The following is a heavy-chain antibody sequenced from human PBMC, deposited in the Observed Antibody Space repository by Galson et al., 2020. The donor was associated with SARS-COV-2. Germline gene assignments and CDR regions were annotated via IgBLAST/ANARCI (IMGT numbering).Heavy chain of an antibody. CDR1: GGSFSGYY. Sequence: SETLSLTCAVYGGSFSGYYWSWIRQPPGKGLEWIGEINHSGSTNYNPSLKSRVTISVDTSKNQFSLKLSSVTAADTAVYYCARVPPRYCSSTSCYDRRGYFQHWGQGTLVTVSS. D-gene: IGHD2-2*01. CDR2: INHSGST. CDR3: ARVPPRYCSSTSCYDRRGYFQH. V-gene: IGHV4-34*01. J-gene: IGHJ1*01.